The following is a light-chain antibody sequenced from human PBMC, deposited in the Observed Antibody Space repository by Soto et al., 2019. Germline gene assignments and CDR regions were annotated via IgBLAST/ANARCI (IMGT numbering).Light chain of an antibody. V-gene: IGLV2-11*01. J-gene: IGLJ2*01. CDR1: SSDVGGYNY. CDR3: CSYAGSSTLGV. CDR2: DVS. Sequence: QSVLTQPRSVSGSPGQSVTISCTGTSSDVGGYNYVSWYQQHPGKAPKLMIYDVSKRPSGVPDRFSGSKSGNTASLTISGLQAEDEAYYYCCSYAGSSTLGVFGGGTKLTVL.